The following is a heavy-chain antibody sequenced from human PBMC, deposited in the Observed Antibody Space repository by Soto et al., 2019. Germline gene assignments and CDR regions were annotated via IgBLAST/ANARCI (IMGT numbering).Heavy chain of an antibody. CDR2: ITYDGTYA. Sequence: QVQLVESGGGVVQSGKSLRLSCVASGFVFRDFGMHWVRQAPGQGLEWVALITYDGTYAHYPSVVQGRFTIPRDDDRDTVSLQMDSLRPEDSGIYYCAKARGANNWANYSGLDVWGQGTTVTVSS. V-gene: IGHV3-30*18. CDR1: GFVFRDFG. CDR3: AKARGANNWANYSGLDV. J-gene: IGHJ6*02. D-gene: IGHD2-15*01.